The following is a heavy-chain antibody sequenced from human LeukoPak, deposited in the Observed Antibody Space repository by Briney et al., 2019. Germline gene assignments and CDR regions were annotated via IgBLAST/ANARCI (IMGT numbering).Heavy chain of an antibody. J-gene: IGHJ4*02. CDR3: AKGTNYGFWSGFDY. V-gene: IGHV3-23*01. D-gene: IGHD3-3*01. Sequence: GGSLRLSCAASGFTFSSYAMSWVRQAPGKGLEWVSAISGSGGSTYYADSVKGRFTISRDNSKNTLYLQMNSLRAEDTAVYYCAKGTNYGFWSGFDYWGQGTLVTVSP. CDR1: GFTFSSYA. CDR2: ISGSGGST.